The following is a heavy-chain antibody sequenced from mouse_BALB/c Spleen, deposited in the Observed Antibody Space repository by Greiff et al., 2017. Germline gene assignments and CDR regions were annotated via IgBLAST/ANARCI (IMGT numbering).Heavy chain of an antibody. V-gene: IGHV5-4*02. J-gene: IGHJ1*01. CDR3: ARDKDYGSSYEGYFDV. CDR2: ISDGGSYT. CDR1: GFTFSDYY. Sequence: EVKLMESGGGLVKPGGSLKLSCAASGFTFSDYYMYWVRQTPEKRLEWVATISDGGSYTYYPDSVKGRFTISRDNAKNNLYLQMSSLKSEDTAMYYCARDKDYGSSYEGYFDVGGAGTTVTVSS. D-gene: IGHD1-1*01.